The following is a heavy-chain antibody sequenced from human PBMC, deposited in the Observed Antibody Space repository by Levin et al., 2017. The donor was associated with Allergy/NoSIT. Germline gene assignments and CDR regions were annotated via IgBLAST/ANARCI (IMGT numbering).Heavy chain of an antibody. V-gene: IGHV3-21*01. Sequence: GGSLRLSCAASGFTFSDYSMNWVRQAPGKGLEWVSSISSSSSFISYADSLKGRFTISRDNAKNSLYLQMNSMRAEDTAVYYCAREYFDSTGHAWGEFEYWGQGTLVTVSS. D-gene: IGHD3-22*01. CDR2: ISSSSSFI. CDR3: AREYFDSTGHAWGEFEY. CDR1: GFTFSDYS. J-gene: IGHJ4*02.